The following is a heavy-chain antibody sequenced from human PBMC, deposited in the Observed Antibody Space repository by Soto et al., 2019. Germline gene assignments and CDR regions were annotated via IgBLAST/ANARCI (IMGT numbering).Heavy chain of an antibody. J-gene: IGHJ4*02. D-gene: IGHD3-10*01. CDR2: IYYSGST. CDR3: VRESSSLNRSLDN. V-gene: IGHV4-59*12. Sequence: SETLSLTCTVSGGSISSYYWSWIRQPPGKGLEWIGYIYYSGSTNYNPSLKSRVTISVDTSKNTLYLEMNSLRAEDTSVYYCVRESSSLNRSLDNWGQGALVTVSS. CDR1: GGSISSYY.